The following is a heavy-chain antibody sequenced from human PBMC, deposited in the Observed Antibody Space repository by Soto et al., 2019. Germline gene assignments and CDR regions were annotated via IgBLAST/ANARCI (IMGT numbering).Heavy chain of an antibody. CDR2: ISAYNGNT. J-gene: IGHJ3*02. CDR3: ARHPPFRGPDYGDQDHAFDI. Sequence: QVQLVQSGAEVKKPAASVKVSCKASGYTFTSYGISWVRQAPGQGLEWMGWISAYNGNTNYAQKLQGRVTMTTDSSRSTAYMELRSLRSAETAVYYCARHPPFRGPDYGDQDHAFDIWGQGTMVTVSS. D-gene: IGHD4-17*01. V-gene: IGHV1-18*01. CDR1: GYTFTSYG.